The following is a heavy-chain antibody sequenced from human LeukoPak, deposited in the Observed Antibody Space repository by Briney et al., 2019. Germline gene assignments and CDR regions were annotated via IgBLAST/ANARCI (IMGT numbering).Heavy chain of an antibody. CDR3: AKWGGYGYGIDF. CDR1: GFTFTSSD. V-gene: IGHV3-66*01. D-gene: IGHD5-18*01. Sequence: PGGSLRLSCAASGFTFTSSDMTWVRQSPGEGLEWVSLIYSGGDTYYADSAKGRFTISRDNSKNTLYLQMNSLRDKDTAVYYCAKWGGYGYGIDFWGQGTLVTVSS. J-gene: IGHJ4*02. CDR2: IYSGGDT.